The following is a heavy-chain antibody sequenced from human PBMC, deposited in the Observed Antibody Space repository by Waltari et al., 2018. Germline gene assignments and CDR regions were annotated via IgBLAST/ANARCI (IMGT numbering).Heavy chain of an antibody. V-gene: IGHV1-2*02. D-gene: IGHD3-3*01. CDR3: ARGDFRLSYYYMDV. Sequence: QVQLVQSGAEVKKPGASVKVSCKASGYTFTGYYIHWVLPAPGQGLEWMGWISPNSGDTNYAQKFQGRVTMTRDTSTTTAYMELSRLTSDDTAVFYCARGDFRLSYYYMDVWGKGTTVTVSS. CDR2: ISPNSGDT. CDR1: GYTFTGYY. J-gene: IGHJ6*03.